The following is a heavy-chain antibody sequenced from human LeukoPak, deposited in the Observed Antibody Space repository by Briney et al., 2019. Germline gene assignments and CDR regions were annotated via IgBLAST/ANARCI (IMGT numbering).Heavy chain of an antibody. J-gene: IGHJ4*02. V-gene: IGHV4-59*01. Sequence: SETLSLTCTVSGGSISSYYWSWIRQPPGKGLEWIGYIYYSGSTNYNPSLKSRVTIPVDKSKNQLSLKLSSVTAADTAVYYCARQSGYSYGYAFDYWGQGTLVTVSS. CDR3: ARQSGYSYGYAFDY. D-gene: IGHD5-18*01. CDR2: IYYSGST. CDR1: GGSISSYY.